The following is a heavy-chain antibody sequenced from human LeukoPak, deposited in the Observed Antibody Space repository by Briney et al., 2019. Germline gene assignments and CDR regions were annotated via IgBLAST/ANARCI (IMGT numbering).Heavy chain of an antibody. CDR3: VRKFATGD. V-gene: IGHV3-74*01. D-gene: IGHD1-14*01. Sequence: GGSLRLSCAASRFTFSSHLMHWVRQAQGTGLVWVSSVKSDGTATNYADSVKGRFTISRDNAKNTLYLQMNSLRVEDTAVYYCVRKFATGDWGQGTLVTVSS. CDR1: RFTFSSHL. CDR2: VKSDGTAT. J-gene: IGHJ4*02.